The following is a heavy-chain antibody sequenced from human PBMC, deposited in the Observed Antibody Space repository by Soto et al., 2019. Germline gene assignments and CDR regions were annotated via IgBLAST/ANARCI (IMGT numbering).Heavy chain of an antibody. CDR1: GYTFTSYG. J-gene: IGHJ6*02. Sequence: QVQLVQSGAEVKKPGASVKVSCKASGYTFTSYGISWVRQAPGQGLEWMGWISAYNGNTNYAQKLQGRVTMTTDTTTSTAYMELRRLRSDDTAVYYCAREPLSVVVPAAMYGMDVWGQGTTVTVSS. CDR2: ISAYNGNT. V-gene: IGHV1-18*01. D-gene: IGHD2-2*01. CDR3: AREPLSVVVPAAMYGMDV.